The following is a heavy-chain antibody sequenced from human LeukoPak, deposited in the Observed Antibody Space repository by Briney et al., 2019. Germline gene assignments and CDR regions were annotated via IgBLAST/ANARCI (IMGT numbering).Heavy chain of an antibody. CDR2: ISGSGGST. Sequence: PGGSLRLSCAASGFTFSSYAMSWVRQAPGKGLEWVSAISGSGGSTYYADSVKGRFTISRDNSKNTLYLQMNSLRAEDTAVYYCAKDLAPPSIAVAGTTVFDYWGQGTLVTVSS. V-gene: IGHV3-23*01. J-gene: IGHJ4*02. CDR1: GFTFSSYA. CDR3: AKDLAPPSIAVAGTTVFDY. D-gene: IGHD6-19*01.